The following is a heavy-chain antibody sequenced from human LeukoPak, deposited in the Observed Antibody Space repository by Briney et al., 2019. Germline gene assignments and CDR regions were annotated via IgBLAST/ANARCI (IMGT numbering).Heavy chain of an antibody. J-gene: IGHJ3*02. CDR1: GFTVSTNY. CDR2: IYSDGRT. CDR3: ARDSGRFDVFDI. V-gene: IGHV3-53*01. D-gene: IGHD3-10*01. Sequence: GGSLRLSCAASGFTVSTNYMSWVRQAPGKGLEWVSVIYSDGRTYYADSVKGRFTISRDNSKNTLYLQMNSLRAEDTAVYYCARDSGRFDVFDIWGQGTMVTVSS.